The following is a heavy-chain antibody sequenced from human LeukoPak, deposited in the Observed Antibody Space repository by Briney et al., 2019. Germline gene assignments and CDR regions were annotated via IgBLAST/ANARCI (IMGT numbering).Heavy chain of an antibody. CDR2: IPASGPKT. V-gene: IGHV3-23*01. CDR1: GFTFSSSA. Sequence: GGSLRLSCAASGFTFSSSAMGWVRRAPQKGLEWVSAIPASGPKTYYTGSVRGRFTISRDNSKNTVYLQMQSLRAEDTAVYYCVKEASKTFGIYTTDYWGQGTLVTVSS. CDR3: VKEASKTFGIYTTDY. J-gene: IGHJ4*02. D-gene: IGHD3-16*01.